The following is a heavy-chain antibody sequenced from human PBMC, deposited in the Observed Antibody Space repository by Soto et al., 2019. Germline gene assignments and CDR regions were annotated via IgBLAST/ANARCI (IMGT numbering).Heavy chain of an antibody. J-gene: IGHJ4*02. CDR3: ARDFEAGGHIVGGFDF. D-gene: IGHD2-21*01. Sequence: QVQLVQSGTEVKKPGASVKVSCKASGYTFTRFGINWVRQAPGQGLEWMGWISGHNGNTHSAQNFQGRVTVTTDTSTNTAYLELRSLRSDDTAVYYCARDFEAGGHIVGGFDFWGQGTLVTVSS. CDR1: GYTFTRFG. V-gene: IGHV1-18*01. CDR2: ISGHNGNT.